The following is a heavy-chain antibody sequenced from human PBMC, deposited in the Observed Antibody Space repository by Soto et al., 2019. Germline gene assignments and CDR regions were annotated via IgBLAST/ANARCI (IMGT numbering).Heavy chain of an antibody. V-gene: IGHV4-59*08. CDR2: IYDDGST. D-gene: IGHD2-2*01. J-gene: IGHJ5*02. CDR1: GDSIQYDY. CDR3: ARHLGYCSSTSCYPWFDP. Sequence: PSETLSLTCTVSGDSIQYDYWSWIRQSPEKGLEWIGYIYDDGSTNYNPSLKSRVTISVGTSKNQFSLKLSSVTAADTAVYYCARHLGYCSSTSCYPWFDPWGQGTLVTVSS.